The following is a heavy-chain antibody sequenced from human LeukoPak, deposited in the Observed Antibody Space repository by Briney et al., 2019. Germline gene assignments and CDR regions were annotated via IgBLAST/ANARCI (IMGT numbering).Heavy chain of an antibody. CDR2: IHVGGANT. Sequence: GGSLRLSCAASGFTFSSYVMTWVRQAPGKGLEWVSSIHVGGANTFYADSVKGRFTFSRDNSENTVYLQMYSLRADDTAVYFCARTNTAMVTSEWYFDLWGRGTLVIVSS. CDR3: ARTNTAMVTSEWYFDL. CDR1: GFTFSSYV. D-gene: IGHD5-18*01. V-gene: IGHV3-23*01. J-gene: IGHJ2*01.